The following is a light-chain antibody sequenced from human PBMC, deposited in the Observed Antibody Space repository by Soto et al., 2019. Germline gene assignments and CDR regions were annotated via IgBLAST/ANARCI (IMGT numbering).Light chain of an antibody. Sequence: EIVTTQSPATLSVSPGETATLSCRASQSVYSKLAWYQQKPGQAPRLLIYGASTRATDIPARFSGSGSGTEFTLTITSPQSGDFAVYYCQQYNSWPGTFGQGTKVDIK. V-gene: IGKV3-15*01. CDR3: QQYNSWPGT. CDR1: QSVYSK. J-gene: IGKJ1*01. CDR2: GAS.